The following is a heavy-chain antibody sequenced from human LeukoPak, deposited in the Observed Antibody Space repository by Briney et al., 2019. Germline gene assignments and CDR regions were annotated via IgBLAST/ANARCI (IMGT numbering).Heavy chain of an antibody. CDR3: ARRAGAYSHPYDY. CDR1: GFTVSTNS. D-gene: IGHD4/OR15-4a*01. J-gene: IGHJ4*02. V-gene: IGHV3-53*01. CDR2: IYSDNT. Sequence: GGSLRLSCTVSGFTVSTNSMSWVRQAPGKGLEWVSFIYSDNTHYSDSVKGRFTISRDNSKNTLYLQMNSPRAEDTAVYYCARRAGAYSHPYDYWGQGTLVTVSS.